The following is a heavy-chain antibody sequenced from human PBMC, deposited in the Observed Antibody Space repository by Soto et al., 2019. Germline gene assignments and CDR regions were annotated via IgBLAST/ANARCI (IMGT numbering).Heavy chain of an antibody. J-gene: IGHJ6*03. Sequence: PSETLSLTCTVSDGSISSYYWSWIRQPPGKGLEWIGYIYYSGSTNYNPSLKSRVTISVDTSKNQFSLKLSSVTAADTSVYYCARAPAIAAQPHGYMDVWVKGTTVTVSS. CDR2: IYYSGST. CDR3: ARAPAIAAQPHGYMDV. V-gene: IGHV4-59*01. D-gene: IGHD6-6*01. CDR1: DGSISSYY.